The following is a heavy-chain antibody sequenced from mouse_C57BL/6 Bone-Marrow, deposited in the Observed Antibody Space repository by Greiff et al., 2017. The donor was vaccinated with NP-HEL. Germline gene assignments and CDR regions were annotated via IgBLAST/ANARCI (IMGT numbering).Heavy chain of an antibody. D-gene: IGHD2-4*01. Sequence: VKLMESGPGLVAPSQSLSITCTVSGFSLTSYGVDWVRQPPGKGLEWLGVIWGGGSTNYNSALMSRLSISKDNSKSQVFLKMNSLQTDDTAMYYCAKHSYYDYDGSYWYFDVWGTGTTVTVSS. CDR2: IWGGGST. CDR3: AKHSYYDYDGSYWYFDV. V-gene: IGHV2-9*01. CDR1: GFSLTSYG. J-gene: IGHJ1*03.